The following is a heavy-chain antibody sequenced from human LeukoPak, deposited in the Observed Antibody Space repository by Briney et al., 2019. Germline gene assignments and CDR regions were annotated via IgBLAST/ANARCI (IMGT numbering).Heavy chain of an antibody. CDR3: ARYLGLRNYGSGSYYKRHPGYYYYYMDV. CDR1: GGSFSGYY. V-gene: IGHV4-34*01. D-gene: IGHD3-10*01. Sequence: PSETLSLTCAVYGGSFSGYYWSWIRQPPGKGLEWIGEINHSGSTNYNPSLKSRVTISVDTSKNQFSLKLSSVTAADTAVYYCARYLGLRNYGSGSYYKRHPGYYYYYMDVWGKGTTVTISS. CDR2: INHSGST. J-gene: IGHJ6*03.